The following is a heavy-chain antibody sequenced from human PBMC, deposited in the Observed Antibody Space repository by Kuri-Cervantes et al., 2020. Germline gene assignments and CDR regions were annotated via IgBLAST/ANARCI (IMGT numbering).Heavy chain of an antibody. CDR3: TTMNSGNSAFYYYYGMDV. J-gene: IGHJ6*02. D-gene: IGHD4-23*01. Sequence: GGSLRLSCAASGFTFSDYYMSCNSCGSSIYYADSVKGRFTISRDNAKNSLYLQMNSLKTEDTAVYYCTTMNSGNSAFYYYYGMDVWGQGTTVTVSS. CDR2: NSCGSSI. CDR1: GFTFSDYY. V-gene: IGHV3-11*01.